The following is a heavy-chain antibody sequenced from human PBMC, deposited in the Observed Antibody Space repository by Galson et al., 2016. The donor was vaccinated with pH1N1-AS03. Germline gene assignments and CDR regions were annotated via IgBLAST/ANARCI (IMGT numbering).Heavy chain of an antibody. D-gene: IGHD3-10*01. Sequence: SLRLSCAASGFLFRNYAMTWVRQAPGKGPEWVSAIRASSETTYYADSVKGRFMISRDNSKNTLYLHMRSLRADDTAVYYCAKDLEYGSGTLGPNDAFDIWGQGTMVSVSS. CDR1: GFLFRNYA. J-gene: IGHJ3*02. CDR2: IRASSETT. CDR3: AKDLEYGSGTLGPNDAFDI. V-gene: IGHV3-23*01.